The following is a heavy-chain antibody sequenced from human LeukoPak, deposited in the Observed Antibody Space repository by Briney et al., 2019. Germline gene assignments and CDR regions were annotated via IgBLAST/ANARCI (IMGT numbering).Heavy chain of an antibody. J-gene: IGHJ4*02. V-gene: IGHV4-59*01. CDR2: IYYSGST. D-gene: IGHD6-13*01. CDR1: GGSISSYY. Sequence: SETLSLTCTVSGGSISSYYSSWIRQPPGKGLEWIGYIYYSGSTNYNPSLKSRVTISVDTSKNQFSLKLSSVTAADTAVYYCAQGSSWYYWGQGTLVTVSS. CDR3: AQGSSWYY.